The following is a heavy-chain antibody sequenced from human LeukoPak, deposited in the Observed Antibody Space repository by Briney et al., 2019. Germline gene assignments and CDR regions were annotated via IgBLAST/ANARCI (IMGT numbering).Heavy chain of an antibody. CDR2: ISGSGGST. D-gene: IGHD3-10*01. V-gene: IGHV3-23*01. CDR1: GFTFTTYG. Sequence: PGGTLRLSCAASGFTFTTYGMSWVRQAPGKGLEWVSAISGSGGSTYYADSVKGRFTISRDNSKNTLYLQMNSLRAEDTAVYYCAKRGYGSGELDYWGQGTLVTVSS. J-gene: IGHJ4*02. CDR3: AKRGYGSGELDY.